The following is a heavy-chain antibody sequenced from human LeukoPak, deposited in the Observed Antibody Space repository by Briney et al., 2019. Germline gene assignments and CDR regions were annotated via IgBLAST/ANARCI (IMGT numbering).Heavy chain of an antibody. J-gene: IGHJ4*02. V-gene: IGHV3-30-3*01. CDR1: GFTFSIYA. Sequence: GRSLRLSCAASGFTFSIYAMHWVRQAPGKGLEWVAVISYDGSNKYYADSVKGRFTISRDNSENTLYLQMNSLRAEDTAVYYCAVVVTAIRVDYWGQGTLVTVSS. CDR2: ISYDGSNK. D-gene: IGHD2-21*02. CDR3: AVVVTAIRVDY.